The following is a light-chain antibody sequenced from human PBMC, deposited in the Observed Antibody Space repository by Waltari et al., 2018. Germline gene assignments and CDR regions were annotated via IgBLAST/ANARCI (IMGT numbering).Light chain of an antibody. CDR2: EVT. CDR1: SSDVVDY. J-gene: IGLJ2*01. V-gene: IGLV2-8*01. Sequence: QSALTQPPSASGSPGQSVTISCTGTSSDVVDYVSWYQQHPGKAPKLMISEVTKRPSGVPDRFSGSKSGNTASLTVSGLQAEDEADYYCSSYAGSNNLVFGGGTKLTVL. CDR3: SSYAGSNNLV.